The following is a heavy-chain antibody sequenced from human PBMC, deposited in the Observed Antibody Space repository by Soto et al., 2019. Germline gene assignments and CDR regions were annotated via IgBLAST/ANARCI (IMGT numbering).Heavy chain of an antibody. CDR3: VGGWGSGVHLSCLAL. D-gene: IGHD6-19*01. J-gene: IGHJ3*01. CDR1: GFTFRQYG. Sequence: QVQLVESGGGVVQPGTSLRLSCAASGFTFRQYGMHWVRQAPGKGLEWVAVIFYDGFNEYYADSVRGRFTVSRDNSGNRWSLQMNRLRVVDTAVYYCVGGWGSGVHLSCLALWGQGTAVVVSS. CDR2: IFYDGFNE. V-gene: IGHV3-33*01.